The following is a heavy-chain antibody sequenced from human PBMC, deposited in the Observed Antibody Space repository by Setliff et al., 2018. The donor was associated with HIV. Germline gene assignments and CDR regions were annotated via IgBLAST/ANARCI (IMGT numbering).Heavy chain of an antibody. V-gene: IGHV4-39*01. Sequence: SETLSLTCTVSGGSVSSSTTYYWGWIRQPPGKGLEWIGSMYYTGSSYYNPSLKSRVTISVDTSKNQFSLKVNSVTATDTAVYYCASHCGGWNYYLDYWGQGTLVTVSS. J-gene: IGHJ4*02. D-gene: IGHD1-7*01. CDR1: GGSVSSSTTYY. CDR3: ASHCGGWNYYLDY. CDR2: MYYTGSS.